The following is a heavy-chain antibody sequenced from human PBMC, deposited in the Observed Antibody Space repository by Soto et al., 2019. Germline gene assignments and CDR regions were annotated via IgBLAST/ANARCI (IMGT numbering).Heavy chain of an antibody. V-gene: IGHV4-59*01. Sequence: QVQLQESGPGLVKPSETLSLTCAVSGDSISSYYCMWIRQPPGKGLESIGYLYYGRSANYNPSLKXRXTXSXXTSTNQCSLTLSSMTAADPAVYYCALRSMAVVPEYWGQGTLVTVSS. D-gene: IGHD3-22*01. CDR3: ALRSMAVVPEY. J-gene: IGHJ4*02. CDR1: GDSISSYY. CDR2: LYYGRSA.